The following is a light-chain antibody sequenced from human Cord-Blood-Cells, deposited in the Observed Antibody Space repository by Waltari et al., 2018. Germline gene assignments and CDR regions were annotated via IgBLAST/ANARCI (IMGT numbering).Light chain of an antibody. V-gene: IGLV2-14*01. Sequence: QSALTQPASVSGSPGQSITISCTGTSSDVGGYNYVSWYQQHPGKAPNRMIYDVSSRPSGVSNRFSRSKSGNTASLTISGLQAEDEADYYCSSYTSSSTLYVFGTGTKVTVL. CDR1: SSDVGGYNY. CDR3: SSYTSSSTLYV. J-gene: IGLJ1*01. CDR2: DVS.